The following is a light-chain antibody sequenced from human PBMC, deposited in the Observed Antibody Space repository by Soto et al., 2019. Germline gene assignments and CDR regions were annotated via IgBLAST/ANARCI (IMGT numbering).Light chain of an antibody. J-gene: IGKJ1*01. CDR2: KAS. CDR1: QTISSS. CDR3: QHYNSYSEA. V-gene: IGKV1-5*03. Sequence: DIQMTQFPSTLSGSVGDRVTITCRASQTISSSLTWYMQRAGKARKLLIYKASTLKSGGPSRFSGSGSGTEFTLTISSLQPDDFATYYCQHYNSYSEAFGQGTKVDI.